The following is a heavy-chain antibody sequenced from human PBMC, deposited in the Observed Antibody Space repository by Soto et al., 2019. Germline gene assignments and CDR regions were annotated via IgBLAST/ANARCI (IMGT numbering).Heavy chain of an antibody. CDR1: GFIFSDSA. J-gene: IGHJ6*02. CDR2: IRSKVNNYAT. V-gene: IGHV3-73*02. CDR3: ARPYYDILTGNDGYYGLDV. Sequence: EVQLVESGGGLVQPGGSLKLSCTASGFIFSDSAMHWVRQASGKGLEWVGRIRSKVNNYATAYTTSMNGRFTISRDDSKNTTYLQVSSLKTEDTAVYYCARPYYDILTGNDGYYGLDVWGQGNTVTVSS. D-gene: IGHD3-9*01.